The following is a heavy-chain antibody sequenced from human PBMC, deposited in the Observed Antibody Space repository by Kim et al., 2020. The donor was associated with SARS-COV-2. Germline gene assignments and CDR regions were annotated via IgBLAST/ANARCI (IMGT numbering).Heavy chain of an antibody. V-gene: IGHV4-39*01. CDR3: ASISYSGSGSYVFDY. CDR2: IYYSGST. J-gene: IGHJ4*02. Sequence: SETLSLTCTVSGGSISSSSYYWGWIRQPPGKGLEWIGSIYYSGSTYYNPSLKSRVTISVDTSKNQFSLKLSSVTAADTAVYYCASISYSGSGSYVFDYWGQGTLVTVSS. CDR1: GGSISSSSYY. D-gene: IGHD3-10*01.